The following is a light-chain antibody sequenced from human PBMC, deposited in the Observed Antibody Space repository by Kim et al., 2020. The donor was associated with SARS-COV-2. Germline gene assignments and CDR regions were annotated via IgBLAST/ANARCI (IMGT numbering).Light chain of an antibody. V-gene: IGKV1-5*01. CDR2: DVS. CDR1: QSISSW. J-gene: IGKJ1*01. CDR3: QEYDTYS. Sequence: DIQMTQSPSTLSAFVGDRVTITCRASQSISSWLAWYQQKPGKAPKLLIYDVSSLESGVPSRFSGSGYGTEFTLTISSLQADDFATYYCQEYDTYSFGQGTKVDIK.